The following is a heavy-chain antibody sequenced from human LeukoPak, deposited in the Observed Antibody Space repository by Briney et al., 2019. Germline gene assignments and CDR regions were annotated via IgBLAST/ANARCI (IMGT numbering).Heavy chain of an antibody. J-gene: IGHJ6*03. D-gene: IGHD6-25*01. CDR1: GFTFSSYE. Sequence: GGSLRLSCTASGFTFSSYEMNWVRQAPGKGLEWLSYITSSDSTTHYADSVKGRFTISRDDAQNSLYLQMNSLRVEDTAVYYCARDGTPNYRSGWVYMDVWGKGTTVTISS. CDR2: ITSSDSTT. V-gene: IGHV3-48*03. CDR3: ARDGTPNYRSGWVYMDV.